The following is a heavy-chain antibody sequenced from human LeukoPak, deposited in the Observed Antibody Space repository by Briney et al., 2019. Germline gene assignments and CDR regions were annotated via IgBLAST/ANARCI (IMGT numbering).Heavy chain of an antibody. V-gene: IGHV4-59*01. D-gene: IGHD3-3*01. CDR3: ARVGEITYDFWSGYHAFDI. CDR1: GGSISSYY. Sequence: SETLSLTCTVSGGSISSYYWSWIRQPPGKGLEWIGYIYYSGSTNYNPSLKSRVTISVDTSKNQFSLKLSSVTAADTAVYYCARVGEITYDFWSGYHAFDIWGQGTMVTVSS. J-gene: IGHJ3*02. CDR2: IYYSGST.